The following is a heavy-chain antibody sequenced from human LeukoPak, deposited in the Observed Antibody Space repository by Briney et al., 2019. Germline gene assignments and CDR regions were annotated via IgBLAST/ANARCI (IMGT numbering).Heavy chain of an antibody. J-gene: IGHJ6*04. V-gene: IGHV4-30-2*01. D-gene: IGHD6-13*01. CDR2: IYHGGST. Sequence: PSETLSLTCTVSGGSISSGDYYWSWIRQPPGKGLECIGHIYHGGSTYQNPSLKSRVTISVDRSKNQFSLNLNSVTAADTAVYFCARESYSGPLDVWGKGTTVTVSS. CDR1: GGSISSGDYY. CDR3: ARESYSGPLDV.